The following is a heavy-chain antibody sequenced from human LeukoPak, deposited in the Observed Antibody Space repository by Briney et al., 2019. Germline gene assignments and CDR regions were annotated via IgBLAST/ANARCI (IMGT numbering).Heavy chain of an antibody. CDR1: GYTFTGYY. Sequence: ASVKVSCTASGYTFTGYYIHWVRQPPGQGLEWMGWINPDSGGTNYAQKFQGRVTMTRDTSISTAYMEVSRLRSDDTAVYYCAREGSGWYGNFDYWGQGTLVTVSS. CDR2: INPDSGGT. D-gene: IGHD6-19*01. CDR3: AREGSGWYGNFDY. V-gene: IGHV1-2*02. J-gene: IGHJ4*02.